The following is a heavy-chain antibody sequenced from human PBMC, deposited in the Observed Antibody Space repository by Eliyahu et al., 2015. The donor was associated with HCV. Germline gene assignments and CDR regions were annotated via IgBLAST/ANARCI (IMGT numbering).Heavy chain of an antibody. Sequence: SGSTYYNPSLKSRVTISVDTSKNQFSLKLSSVTAADTAVYYCARYGSGSYYSAFYGILDVWGQGTTVTVSS. J-gene: IGHJ6*02. CDR2: SGST. CDR3: ARYGSGSYYSAFYGILDV. V-gene: IGHV4-31*02. D-gene: IGHD3-10*01.